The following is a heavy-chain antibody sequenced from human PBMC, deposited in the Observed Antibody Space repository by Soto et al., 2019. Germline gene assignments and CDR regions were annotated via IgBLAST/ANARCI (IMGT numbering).Heavy chain of an antibody. CDR3: ARGTGTTSEGSLFDY. Sequence: QVQLVQSGAEMRKPGASVKVSCKTSGYTFAIYGINWVRQAPGQGLQWMGWIGTYNGDTHYAQTLQGRVTVTTDTSTNTAYMELRSLRSDDTAVYYCARGTGTTSEGSLFDYWGQGTLVTVSS. CDR1: GYTFAIYG. J-gene: IGHJ4*02. CDR2: IGTYNGDT. V-gene: IGHV1-18*01. D-gene: IGHD1-1*01.